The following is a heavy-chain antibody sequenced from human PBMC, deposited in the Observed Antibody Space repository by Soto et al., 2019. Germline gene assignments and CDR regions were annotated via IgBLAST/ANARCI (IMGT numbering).Heavy chain of an antibody. J-gene: IGHJ5*01. V-gene: IGHV4-39*01. CDR2: IFYSGST. Sequence: PSETLSLTCTVSGGSISTNSYYWGWIRQPPGKGLEWIGSIFYSGSTYYNPSLKSRVTISVDTSKNRFSLKLSSVTAADTTPYYCARHTFRNWFDSWGQGALLTVSS. CDR1: GGSISTNSYY. D-gene: IGHD2-21*01. CDR3: ARHTFRNWFDS.